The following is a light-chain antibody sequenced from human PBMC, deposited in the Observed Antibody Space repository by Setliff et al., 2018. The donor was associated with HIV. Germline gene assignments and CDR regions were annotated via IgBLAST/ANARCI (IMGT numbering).Light chain of an antibody. CDR2: EVS. Sequence: QSVLTQPASVSGSPGQSITISCTGTSSDVGGYNYVSWYQQHPGNAPKLMIYEVSNRPSGVSNRFSGSKSGNTASLTISGLQAEDEADYYCSSYTNSITPYVFGSGTKVTVL. V-gene: IGLV2-14*01. CDR3: SSYTNSITPYV. CDR1: SSDVGGYNY. J-gene: IGLJ1*01.